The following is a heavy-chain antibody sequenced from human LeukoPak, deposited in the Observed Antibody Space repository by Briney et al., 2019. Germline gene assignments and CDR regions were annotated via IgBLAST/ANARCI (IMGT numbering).Heavy chain of an antibody. CDR2: ISGSGAST. CDR1: GFTFSSYA. V-gene: IGHV3-23*01. CDR3: ARVYCSSTSCYYYYYYYGMDV. Sequence: GGSLRLSCAASGFTFSSYAMSWVRQAPGKGLEWFSAISGSGASTYYADSVKGRFTISRDNSKNTLYLQMNSLRAEDTAVYYCARVYCSSTSCYYYYYYYGMDVWGQGTTVTVSS. J-gene: IGHJ6*02. D-gene: IGHD2-2*01.